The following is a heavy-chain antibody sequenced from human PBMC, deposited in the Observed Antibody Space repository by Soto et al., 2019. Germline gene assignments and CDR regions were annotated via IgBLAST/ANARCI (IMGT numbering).Heavy chain of an antibody. Sequence: ASVKVSSKASGYTFTRYGMHWFRPAPGQRLEWMGWINTGNGSTKYSQKLQGRVTMTRDTSASTAYMELSSLRSDDTAVYYCARGMLRGSMIVVLSTFDYWGQGTPVTVSS. CDR3: ARGMLRGSMIVVLSTFDY. CDR2: INTGNGST. D-gene: IGHD3-22*01. CDR1: GYTFTRYG. V-gene: IGHV1-3*04. J-gene: IGHJ4*02.